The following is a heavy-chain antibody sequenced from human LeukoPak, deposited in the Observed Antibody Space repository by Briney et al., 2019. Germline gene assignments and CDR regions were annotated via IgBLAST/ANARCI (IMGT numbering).Heavy chain of an antibody. Sequence: GASVKVSCKASGYTFTSYGISWVRQAPDQGLDWMGWISAYNGNTNYAQKLQGRVTMTTDTSTSTAYMELRSLRSDDTAVYYCARDSSGWSDNWFDPWGQGTLVTVSS. CDR2: ISAYNGNT. D-gene: IGHD6-19*01. CDR1: GYTFTSYG. J-gene: IGHJ5*02. V-gene: IGHV1-18*01. CDR3: ARDSSGWSDNWFDP.